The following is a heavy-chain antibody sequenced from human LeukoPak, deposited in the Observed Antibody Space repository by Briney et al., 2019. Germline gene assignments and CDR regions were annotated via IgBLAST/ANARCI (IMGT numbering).Heavy chain of an antibody. Sequence: ASVKVSCKASGGTFSSYAISWVRQAPGQGLEWMGWISAYNGNTNYAQKLQGRVTMTTDTSTSTAYMELRSLRSDDTAVYYCASSGSRGNYVGSYWGQGPLVTVSS. V-gene: IGHV1-18*01. CDR2: ISAYNGNT. CDR1: GGTFSSYA. J-gene: IGHJ4*02. CDR3: ASSGSRGNYVGSY. D-gene: IGHD1-26*01.